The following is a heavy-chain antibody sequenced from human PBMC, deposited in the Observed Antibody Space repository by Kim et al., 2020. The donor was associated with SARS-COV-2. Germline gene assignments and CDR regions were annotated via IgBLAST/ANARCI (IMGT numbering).Heavy chain of an antibody. CDR2: FYPGDSDT. CDR3: ARSLVATIPWFDP. Sequence: GESLKISCKGSGYSFTSYWIGWVRQMPGKGLEWMGIFYPGDSDTRYSPSFQGQVTISADKSISTAYLQWSSLKASDTAMYYCARSLVATIPWFDPWGQGTLVTVSS. CDR1: GYSFTSYW. D-gene: IGHD5-12*01. J-gene: IGHJ5*02. V-gene: IGHV5-51*01.